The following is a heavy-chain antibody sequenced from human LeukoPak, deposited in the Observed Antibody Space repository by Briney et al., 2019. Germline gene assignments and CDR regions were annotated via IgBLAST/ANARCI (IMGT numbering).Heavy chain of an antibody. J-gene: IGHJ5*02. D-gene: IGHD2-21*01. CDR3: AKGNDIVVVIAIHWFDP. CDR2: ISGSGGST. V-gene: IGHV3-23*01. CDR1: GFTFSSYW. Sequence: GGSLRLSCAASGFTFSSYWMHWVRQAPGKGLVWVSAISGSGGSTYYADSVKGRFTISRDNSKNTLYLQMNSLRAEDTAVYYCAKGNDIVVVIAIHWFDPWGQGTLVTVSS.